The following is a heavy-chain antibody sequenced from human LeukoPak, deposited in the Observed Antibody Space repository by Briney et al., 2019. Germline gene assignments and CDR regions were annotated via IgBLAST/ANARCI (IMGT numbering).Heavy chain of an antibody. CDR3: ASGIAADLY. Sequence: PSQTLSLTCTVSGGSISSGSYYWSWIRQPAGKGLEWIGRIYTSGSTNHNPSLKSRVTISVDTSKNQFSLKLSSVTAADTAVYYCASGIAADLYWGQGTLVTVSS. CDR1: GGSISSGSYY. J-gene: IGHJ4*02. CDR2: IYTSGST. D-gene: IGHD6-13*01. V-gene: IGHV4-61*02.